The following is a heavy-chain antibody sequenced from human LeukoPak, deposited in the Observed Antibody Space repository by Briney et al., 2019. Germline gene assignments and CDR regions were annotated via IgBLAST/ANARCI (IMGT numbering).Heavy chain of an antibody. Sequence: GGSLRLSCAASGFTFSSYSMNWVRQAPGKGLEWLSHISDSGSSVHYADSVKGRFTISRDNSKNSLYLEMNSLRVEDTAIYYCARDATTAIGTVYMDVWGKGTTVTISS. D-gene: IGHD1-1*01. CDR1: GFTFSSYS. CDR3: ARDATTAIGTVYMDV. CDR2: ISDSGSSV. V-gene: IGHV3-48*04. J-gene: IGHJ6*03.